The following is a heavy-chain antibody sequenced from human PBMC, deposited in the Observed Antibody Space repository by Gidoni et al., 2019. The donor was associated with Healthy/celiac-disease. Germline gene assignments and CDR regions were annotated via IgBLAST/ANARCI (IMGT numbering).Heavy chain of an antibody. CDR3: ARDRVQLWLNYYYYGMDV. Sequence: EVQLVESGGGLVKPGGSLRLSCAASGFTFSSYSMNWVRQAPGKGLEWVSSISSSSSYIYYADSVKGRFTISRDNAKNSLYLQMNSLRAEDTAVYYCARDRVQLWLNYYYYGMDVWGQGTTVTVSS. CDR2: ISSSSSYI. V-gene: IGHV3-21*01. J-gene: IGHJ6*02. CDR1: GFTFSSYS. D-gene: IGHD5-18*01.